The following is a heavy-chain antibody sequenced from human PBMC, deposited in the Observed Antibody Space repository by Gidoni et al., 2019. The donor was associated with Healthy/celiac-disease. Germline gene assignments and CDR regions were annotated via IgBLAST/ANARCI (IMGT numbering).Heavy chain of an antibody. Sequence: EVQLVESGGGLVQPGRSLRLSFAASGFTFDNYAMHWVRQAPGKGLEWVSGISWNSGTIGYADSVKGRFTISRDNAKNSLYLQMNSLRAEDTALYYCAKDKDSSVKDVYFDLWGRGTLVTVSS. CDR2: ISWNSGTI. V-gene: IGHV3-9*01. J-gene: IGHJ2*01. CDR3: AKDKDSSVKDVYFDL. CDR1: GFTFDNYA. D-gene: IGHD3-22*01.